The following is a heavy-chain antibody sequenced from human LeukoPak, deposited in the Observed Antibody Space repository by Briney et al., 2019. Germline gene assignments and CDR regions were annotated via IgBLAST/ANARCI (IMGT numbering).Heavy chain of an antibody. CDR2: ISYDGGNK. CDR3: AHNYYGSGSADY. V-gene: IGHV3-30*03. J-gene: IGHJ4*02. Sequence: PGGSLRLSCAASGFTFSSYGMHWVRQAPGKGLEWVAVISYDGGNKYYADSVKGRFTISRDNSKNTLYLQMNSLRAEDTAVYYCAHNYYGSGSADYWGQGTLVTVSS. CDR1: GFTFSSYG. D-gene: IGHD3-10*01.